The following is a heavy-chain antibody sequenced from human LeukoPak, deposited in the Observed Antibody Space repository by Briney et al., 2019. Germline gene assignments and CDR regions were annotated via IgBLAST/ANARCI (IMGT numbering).Heavy chain of an antibody. J-gene: IGHJ4*02. CDR1: GGSISSGSYY. CDR3: TRAGRHYSGDDY. CDR2: IYTSGST. D-gene: IGHD6-19*01. Sequence: PSQTLSLTCTVSGGSISSGSYYWSWIRQPAGKGLEWIGRIYTSGSTDYNPSLKSRIIISVDTSKIQFSLKLSAVTAADTAVYYRTRAGRHYSGDDYWGQGTLVTVSS. V-gene: IGHV4-61*02.